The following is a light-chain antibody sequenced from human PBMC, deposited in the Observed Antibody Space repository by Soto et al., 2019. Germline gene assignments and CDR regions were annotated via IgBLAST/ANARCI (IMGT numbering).Light chain of an antibody. CDR1: KDIRKY. V-gene: IGKV1-33*01. Sequence: IQMTQSPSSLSASVGDRVTITCQATKDIRKYLNWYQQKPGKAPNLLIYDASSLETGVASRFSGSGSWTDFTLTISSLQPEDFATCYCQQYDNLPLSFGQGTRLETK. CDR2: DAS. J-gene: IGKJ5*01. CDR3: QQYDNLPLS.